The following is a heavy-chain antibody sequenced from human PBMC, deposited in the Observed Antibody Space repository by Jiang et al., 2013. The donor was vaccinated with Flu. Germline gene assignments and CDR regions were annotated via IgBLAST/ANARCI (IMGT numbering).Heavy chain of an antibody. CDR3: ARGSAMVLGGYGGIFDY. D-gene: IGHD4-23*01. V-gene: IGHV3-20*03. J-gene: IGHJ4*02. Sequence: VKGRFTISRGNAKNSLYLQMNSLRAEDTALYYCARGSAMVLGGYGGIFDYWGQGTLVTVSS.